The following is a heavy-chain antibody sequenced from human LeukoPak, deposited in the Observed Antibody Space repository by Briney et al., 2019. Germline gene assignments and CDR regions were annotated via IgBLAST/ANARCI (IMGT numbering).Heavy chain of an antibody. Sequence: PGRSLRLSCAASGFTFDDYAMHWVRQAPGKGLEWVSGISWNSGSIGYADSVKGRFTISGDNAKNSLYLQMNSLRAEDTALYYCAPQPAAGTGFWGQGTLVTVSS. J-gene: IGHJ4*02. CDR2: ISWNSGSI. D-gene: IGHD6-13*01. V-gene: IGHV3-9*01. CDR3: APQPAAGTGF. CDR1: GFTFDDYA.